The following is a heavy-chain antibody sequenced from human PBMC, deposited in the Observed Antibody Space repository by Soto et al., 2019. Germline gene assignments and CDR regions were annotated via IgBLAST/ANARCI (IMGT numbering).Heavy chain of an antibody. CDR2: ITSGGSYI. D-gene: IGHD1-1*01. CDR1: GFTFASHT. J-gene: IGHJ6*02. CDR3: AREGLRTIYGMDV. Sequence: LRLSCAASGFTFASHTMNWVRQAPGKGLEWVASITSGGSYIYFADAVKGRFTISRDNAKNSLSLQMNSLRAEDTAVYYCAREGLRTIYGMDVWRQRTTVTVSS. V-gene: IGHV3-21*01.